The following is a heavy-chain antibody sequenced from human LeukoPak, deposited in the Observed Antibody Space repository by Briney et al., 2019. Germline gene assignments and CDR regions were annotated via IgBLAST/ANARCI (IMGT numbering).Heavy chain of an antibody. CDR1: GFTFSSYS. CDR3: ARDLGYPNWFDP. V-gene: IGHV3-21*01. CDR2: ISSSSSYI. J-gene: IGHJ5*02. Sequence: RGSLRLSCAASGFTFSSYSMNWVRPAPGEGLEWVSSISSSSSYIYYADSVKGPFTISRDNAKNSLYLQMNSLRAEDTAVYYCARDLGYPNWFDPWGQGTLVTVSS. D-gene: IGHD5-18*01.